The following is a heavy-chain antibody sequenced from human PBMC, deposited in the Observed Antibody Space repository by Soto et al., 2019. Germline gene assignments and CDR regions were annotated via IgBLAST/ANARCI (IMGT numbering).Heavy chain of an antibody. CDR1: GGSISSSSYY. D-gene: IGHD6-19*01. Sequence: TSETLSLTCTVSGGSISSSSYYWGWIRQSPGKGLEWIGSIYYSGSTYYSPSLNSRVTISVDTSNNQFSLKLTSVTAADTAVYYCARHSSGWYRFDYWGQGTLVTVSS. J-gene: IGHJ4*02. CDR2: IYYSGST. CDR3: ARHSSGWYRFDY. V-gene: IGHV4-39*01.